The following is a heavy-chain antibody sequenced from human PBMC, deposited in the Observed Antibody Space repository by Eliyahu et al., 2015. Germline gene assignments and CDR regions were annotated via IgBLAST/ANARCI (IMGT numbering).Heavy chain of an antibody. CDR3: ARAMYYYDGSGYVNCGMDV. D-gene: IGHD3-22*01. CDR2: INTGNGNT. CDR1: GYTFTSYS. V-gene: IGHV1-3*04. Sequence: QVQLVQSGAEVKKPGASVKVSCKASGYTFTSYSMHWVRQAPGQRLEWMGWINTGNGNTKFSQKFQGRVTITRDTSASSAYMELSSLRSEDTAVYYCARAMYYYDGSGYVNCGMDVWGQGTTVTVSS. J-gene: IGHJ6*02.